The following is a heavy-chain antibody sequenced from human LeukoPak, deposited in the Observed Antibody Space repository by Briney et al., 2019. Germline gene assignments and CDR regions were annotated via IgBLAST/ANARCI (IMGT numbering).Heavy chain of an antibody. CDR3: ARDLSYSSGWYRGWFDP. CDR1: GGSISSGGYY. V-gene: IGHV4-31*03. CDR2: IYYSGST. D-gene: IGHD6-19*01. Sequence: SETLSLTCTVSGGSISSGGYYWSWIRQHPGKGLEWIGYIYYSGSTYYNPSLKSRVTISVDTSKNQFSLKLSSATAADTAVYYCARDLSYSSGWYRGWFDPWGQGTLVTVSS. J-gene: IGHJ5*02.